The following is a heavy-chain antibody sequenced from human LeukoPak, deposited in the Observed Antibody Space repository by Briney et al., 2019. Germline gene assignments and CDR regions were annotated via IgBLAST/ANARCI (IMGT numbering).Heavy chain of an antibody. J-gene: IGHJ4*02. CDR2: IYYSGST. V-gene: IGHV4-39*07. CDR3: AKEGGYGSGFLAY. D-gene: IGHD3-10*01. CDR1: GGSISSSSYY. Sequence: SETLSLTCTVPGGSISSSSYYWGWIRQPPGKGLEWIGSIYYSGSTYYNPSLKSRVTISVDTSKNQFSLMLTSVTAADTAVYYCAKEGGYGSGFLAYWGQGALVTVSS.